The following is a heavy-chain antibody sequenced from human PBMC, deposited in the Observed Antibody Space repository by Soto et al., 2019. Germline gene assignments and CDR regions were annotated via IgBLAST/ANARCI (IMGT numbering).Heavy chain of an antibody. D-gene: IGHD1-1*01. CDR3: AKAPPKTGNYLDY. Sequence: EVQLVESGGGLVQPGRSLRLSCAASGFTFDDYAMHWVRQAPGKGLEWVSGISWNSGSIGYADSVKGRFTISRDNAKNSLYLQMNSLRAEDTALYYCAKAPPKTGNYLDYWGQGTLVTVSS. CDR2: ISWNSGSI. V-gene: IGHV3-9*01. J-gene: IGHJ4*02. CDR1: GFTFDDYA.